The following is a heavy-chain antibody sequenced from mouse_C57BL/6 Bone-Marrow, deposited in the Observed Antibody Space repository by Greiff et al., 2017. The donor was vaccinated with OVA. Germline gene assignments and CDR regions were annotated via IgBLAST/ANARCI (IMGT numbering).Heavy chain of an antibody. CDR1: GFNFKDYY. V-gene: IGHV14-2*01. CDR2: IDPDDGET. Sequence: VQLKESGAELVKPGASVKLSCTASGFNFKDYYMHWVKQRTEQGLEWIGRIDPDDGETNYAPKFQGKATMTVDTSSNTAYLQLSSLTSEDSAVYYCARSFIYSHAMDYWGQGTSVTVSS. CDR3: ARSFIYSHAMDY. D-gene: IGHD2-1*01. J-gene: IGHJ4*01.